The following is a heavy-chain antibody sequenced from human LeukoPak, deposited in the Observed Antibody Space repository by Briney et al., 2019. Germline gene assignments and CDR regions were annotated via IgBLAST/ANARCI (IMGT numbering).Heavy chain of an antibody. J-gene: IGHJ6*04. CDR3: ARDDYYDSSGYYHGLDV. D-gene: IGHD3-22*01. CDR2: INHSGSA. Sequence: SETLSLTCAVYGGSFSGYYWSWIRQPPGKGLEWIGEINHSGSANYNPSLKSRVTISVDTCKTQLSLKLSSVTAADTAVYYCARDDYYDSSGYYHGLDVWGKGTTVTVSS. V-gene: IGHV4-34*01. CDR1: GGSFSGYY.